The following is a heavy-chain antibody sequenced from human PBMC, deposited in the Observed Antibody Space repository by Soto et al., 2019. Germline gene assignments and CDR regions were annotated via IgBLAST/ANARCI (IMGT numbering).Heavy chain of an antibody. Sequence: QVQLQQSGPGLVKPSETLSLTCSVSSGPSSSHNWGWIRQPPGRGLEWIGYVYSTGGTSYNPSLKSRVTISADTSTNPISLTLTSVTAADPAFYYCVRQGIGNLHGLVDVWGQGTTVRVSS. CDR3: VRQGIGNLHGLVDV. CDR2: VYSTGGT. J-gene: IGHJ6*02. CDR1: SGPSSSHN. D-gene: IGHD1-1*01. V-gene: IGHV4-59*08.